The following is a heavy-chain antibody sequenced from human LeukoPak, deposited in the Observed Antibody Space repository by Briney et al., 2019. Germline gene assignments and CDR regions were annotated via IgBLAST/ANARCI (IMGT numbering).Heavy chain of an antibody. V-gene: IGHV4-39*01. CDR2: IYYSGST. CDR1: DDSIRSSAYY. Sequence: SETLSLTCAVSDDSIRSSAYYWGWIRQPPGKGLEGIGSIYYSGSTYSNPSLKSRVTISIDTSKNQFSLKLSSVTAADTAVYYCASEPYGSGSFLGAFDIWGQGTMVTVSS. D-gene: IGHD3-10*01. CDR3: ASEPYGSGSFLGAFDI. J-gene: IGHJ3*02.